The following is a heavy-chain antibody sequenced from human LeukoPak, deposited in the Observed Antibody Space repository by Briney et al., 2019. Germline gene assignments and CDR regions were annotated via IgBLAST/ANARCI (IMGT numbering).Heavy chain of an antibody. V-gene: IGHV4-31*03. CDR3: AREVGMVRGAQTQNWFDP. J-gene: IGHJ5*02. CDR2: IYYSGST. D-gene: IGHD3-10*01. Sequence: SETLSLTCTVSGGSISSGGYYWSWIRQHPGKGLEWIGYIYYSGSTYYNPSLKSRVTISVDTSKNQFSLKLSSVTAADTAVYYCAREVGMVRGAQTQNWFDPWGQGTLVTVSS. CDR1: GGSISSGGYY.